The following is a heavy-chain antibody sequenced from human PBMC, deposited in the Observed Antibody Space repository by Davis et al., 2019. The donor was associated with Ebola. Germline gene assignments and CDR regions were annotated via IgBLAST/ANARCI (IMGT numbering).Heavy chain of an antibody. V-gene: IGHV1-58*01. CDR2: IVVGSGNT. D-gene: IGHD2-21*02. Sequence: SVKVSCKASGFTFTTSAVQWVRQARGQRLEWIGWIVVGSGNTNYAQKFQERATITRDMSTSTAYMELSSLRSEDTAVYYCAAERYCGGDCYSDYWGQGTLVTVSS. CDR3: AAERYCGGDCYSDY. CDR1: GFTFTTSA. J-gene: IGHJ4*02.